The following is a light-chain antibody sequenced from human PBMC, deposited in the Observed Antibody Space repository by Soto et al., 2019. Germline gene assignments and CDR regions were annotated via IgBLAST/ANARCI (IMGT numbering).Light chain of an antibody. CDR2: AAS. J-gene: IGKJ1*01. Sequence: DIQMTQSPSSLSASLGARVTITCRASQGISTYVNRYQQKPGKAPKLLIYAASSLQRGVPSRFSGSGSETDFTLSISSLQPAAFATYCSQQSYSITWTFGQGTKVDIK. V-gene: IGKV1-39*01. CDR3: QQSYSITWT. CDR1: QGISTY.